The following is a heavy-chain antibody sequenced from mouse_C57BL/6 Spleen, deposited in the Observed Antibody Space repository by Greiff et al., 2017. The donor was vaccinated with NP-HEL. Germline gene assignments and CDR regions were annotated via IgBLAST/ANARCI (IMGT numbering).Heavy chain of an antibody. CDR3: ARSYSNYNYAMDY. CDR2: IYPGSGST. V-gene: IGHV1-55*01. D-gene: IGHD2-5*01. CDR1: GYTFTSYW. J-gene: IGHJ4*01. Sequence: QVQLQQPGAELVKPGASVKMSCKASGYTFTSYWITWVKQRPGQGLEWIGDIYPGSGSTNYNEKFKSKATLTVDTSSSTAYMQLSSLTSEDSAVYYCARSYSNYNYAMDYWGQGTSVTVSS.